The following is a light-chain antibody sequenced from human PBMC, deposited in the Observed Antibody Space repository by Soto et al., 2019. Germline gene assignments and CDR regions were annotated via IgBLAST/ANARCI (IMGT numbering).Light chain of an antibody. CDR2: KAY. J-gene: IGKJ1*01. CDR3: QQYNSYSWT. CDR1: QSLNNW. V-gene: IGKV1-5*03. Sequence: DIRMTQSPSTLSASVEDRVTITCRASQSLNNWLAWYQQKPGKAPKLLIYKAYSLESGVPSRFSGSGSGTEFTLTISSLQPDDFATYYCQQYNSYSWTFGQGTKVDIK.